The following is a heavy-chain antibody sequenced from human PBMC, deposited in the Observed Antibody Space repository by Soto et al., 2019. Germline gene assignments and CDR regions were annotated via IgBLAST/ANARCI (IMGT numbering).Heavy chain of an antibody. D-gene: IGHD4-17*01. CDR1: GFTFSSYA. Sequence: PGGSLRLSCAASGFTFSSYAMTWVRQAPGKGLEWVSGVSGTGGSAYYAGSVKGRFTISRDKSTSTLYLHMNSLRAEDTAVYYCARGSAYSDYDLEYWGQGTLVTVSS. J-gene: IGHJ4*02. V-gene: IGHV3-23*01. CDR3: ARGSAYSDYDLEY. CDR2: VSGTGGSA.